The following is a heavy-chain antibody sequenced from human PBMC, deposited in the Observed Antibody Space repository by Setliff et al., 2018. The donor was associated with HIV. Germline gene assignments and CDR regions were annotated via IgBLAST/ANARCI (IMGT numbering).Heavy chain of an antibody. D-gene: IGHD6-19*01. Sequence: ASVKVSCKTSGYTFTAYYIHWVRQAPGQGLEWMGWINPNSGGTNYAQKFQGRVTMTRDTSISTAYMELSRLRSDDTAVYYCARGAAGLDYYYYYYMDVWGKGTTVTVSS. CDR3: ARGAAGLDYYYYYYMDV. CDR2: INPNSGGT. J-gene: IGHJ6*03. V-gene: IGHV1-2*02. CDR1: GYTFTAYY.